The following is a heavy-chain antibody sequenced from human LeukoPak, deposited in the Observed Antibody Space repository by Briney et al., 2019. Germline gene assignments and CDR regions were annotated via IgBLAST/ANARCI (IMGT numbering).Heavy chain of an antibody. D-gene: IGHD5-18*01. V-gene: IGHV3-23*05. Sequence: GGSLRLSCAVSGFTFSSYAMIWVRQAPGEGLEWVSALYIGGNTYYVDSVRGRFTISRDNSKNTLYLQMNSLRAEDTAIYYCMAAAGYNYGQCWGQGTLVTVSS. CDR3: MAAAGYNYGQC. CDR2: LYIGGNT. J-gene: IGHJ4*02. CDR1: GFTFSSYA.